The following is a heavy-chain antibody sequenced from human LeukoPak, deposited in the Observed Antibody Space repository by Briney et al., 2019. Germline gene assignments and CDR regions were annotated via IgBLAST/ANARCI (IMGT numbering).Heavy chain of an antibody. CDR1: GYTFTGYY. V-gene: IGHV1-2*02. Sequence: ASVKVSCKASGYTFTGYYMHWVRQAPGQGLEWMGWINPNSGGTNYAQKFQGRVTMTRDKSISTAYIELSRLRSDDTAVHYCARDSGYCSSTSCLGDFDYWGQGTLVTVSS. CDR2: INPNSGGT. D-gene: IGHD2-2*01. J-gene: IGHJ4*02. CDR3: ARDSGYCSSTSCLGDFDY.